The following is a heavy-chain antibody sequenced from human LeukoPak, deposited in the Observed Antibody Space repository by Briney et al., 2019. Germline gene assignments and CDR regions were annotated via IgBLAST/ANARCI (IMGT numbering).Heavy chain of an antibody. D-gene: IGHD4-11*01. V-gene: IGHV4-38-2*01. CDR3: ARSEINDYMRF. J-gene: IGHJ4*02. CDR2: IYQSGST. CDR1: GYSIATVDH. Sequence: SETLSLTCSVSGYSIATVDHCACVRQPPRKRLEWLGSIYQSGSTYDNLSLKSRLTMSVDTSKNQFSLTMRAVTAVDTAVYYCARSEINDYMRFWGQGILVTVSS.